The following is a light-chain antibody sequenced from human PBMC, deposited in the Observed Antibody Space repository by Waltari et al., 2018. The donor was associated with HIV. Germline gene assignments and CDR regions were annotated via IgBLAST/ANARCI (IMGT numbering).Light chain of an antibody. CDR3: QQYNKWPPYT. Sequence: EIVMTQSPGPLSVSLGERATLSCRASQSVTTNLAWYQQKPGQATRLLIFGASTRATGIPARFSGSGSGTEFTLTISSLQSEDFALYYCQQYNKWPPYTFGQGTKLEIK. V-gene: IGKV3-15*01. CDR2: GAS. CDR1: QSVTTN. J-gene: IGKJ2*01.